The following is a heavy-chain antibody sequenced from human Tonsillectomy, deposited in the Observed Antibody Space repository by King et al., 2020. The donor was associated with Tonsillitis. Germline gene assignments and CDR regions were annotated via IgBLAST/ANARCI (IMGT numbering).Heavy chain of an antibody. V-gene: IGHV3-11*01. CDR1: GYTFSDYY. CDR3: ARTTYYYGSADDY. D-gene: IGHD3-10*01. J-gene: IGHJ4*02. CDR2: ISSSGSTI. Sequence: VQLVESGGGVVKPGGSLRLSCAASGYTFSDYYMSWIRQAPGKGLEWVSYISSSGSTIYYADSVKGRFTISRDNAKNSLFLQMNSLRAEDTAMYYCARTTYYYGSADDYWGQGTLVTVPS.